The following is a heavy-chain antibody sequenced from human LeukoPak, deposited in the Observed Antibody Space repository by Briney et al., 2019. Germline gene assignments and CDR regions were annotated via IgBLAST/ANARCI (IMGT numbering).Heavy chain of an antibody. V-gene: IGHV3-23*01. Sequence: GGSLRLSCAASAFTFRNYAMSWVRQAPGKGLEWVSGIGGGGRSTYYADSVKGRFTVSRDNSKSMLYLQMNSLRAEDTAVYYCARGTNWGGVNYFDYWGQGTLVTVSS. D-gene: IGHD7-27*01. CDR1: AFTFRNYA. CDR2: IGGGGRST. CDR3: ARGTNWGGVNYFDY. J-gene: IGHJ4*02.